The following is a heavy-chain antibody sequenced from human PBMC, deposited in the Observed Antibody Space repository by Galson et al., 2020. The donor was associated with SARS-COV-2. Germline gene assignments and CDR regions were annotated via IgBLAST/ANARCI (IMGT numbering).Heavy chain of an antibody. CDR1: GGSFSGYY. V-gene: IGHV4-34*01. J-gene: IGHJ5*02. D-gene: IGHD6-13*01. Sequence: SETLSLTCAVYGGSFSGYYWSWIRQPPGKGLEWIGEINHSGSTNYNPSLKSRVTISVDTSKNQFSLKLSSVTAADTAVYYCARGGLRIAEAGTNWFDPWGQGTLVTVSS. CDR3: ARGGLRIAEAGTNWFDP. CDR2: INHSGST.